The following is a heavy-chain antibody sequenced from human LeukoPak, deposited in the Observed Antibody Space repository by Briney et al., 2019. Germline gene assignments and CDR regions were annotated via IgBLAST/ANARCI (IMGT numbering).Heavy chain of an antibody. Sequence: PSETLSLTCAVYGGSFSGYYWSWIRQPPGKGLEWIGEINHSGSTNYNPSLKSRVTISVDTSKNQFSLKLSSVTAADTAVYYCARTNVTIFGVVAFDYWGQGTLSPSPQ. CDR3: ARTNVTIFGVVAFDY. V-gene: IGHV4-34*01. CDR2: INHSGST. J-gene: IGHJ4*02. D-gene: IGHD3-3*01. CDR1: GGSFSGYY.